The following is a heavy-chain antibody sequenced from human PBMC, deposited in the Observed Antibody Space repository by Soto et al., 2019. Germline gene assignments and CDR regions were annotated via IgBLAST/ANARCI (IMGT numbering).Heavy chain of an antibody. V-gene: IGHV1-69*13. Sequence: ASVKVSCQASGGTFSSYAVSWVRQAPGQGLEWMGGIIPIFGTANYAQKFQGRVTITADESTSTAYMELSSLRSEDTAVYYCARADYYDSSAQGGDAFDIWGQGTMVTVSS. D-gene: IGHD3-22*01. CDR3: ARADYYDSSAQGGDAFDI. CDR2: IIPIFGTA. J-gene: IGHJ3*02. CDR1: GGTFSSYA.